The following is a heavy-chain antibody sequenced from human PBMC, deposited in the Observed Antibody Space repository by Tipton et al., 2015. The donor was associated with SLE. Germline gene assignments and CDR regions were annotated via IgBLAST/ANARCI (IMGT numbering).Heavy chain of an antibody. CDR3: ARESFTNDFYYYMDV. Sequence: TLSLTCTVSGGSISSGGYYWSWIRQPAGKGLEWIGRAYTDGKTNYNPSLKSRVTISVDTSKNQFSLQLTSVTAADTAIYYCARESFTNDFYYYMDVWGKGTTVTVSS. V-gene: IGHV4-61*02. J-gene: IGHJ6*03. D-gene: IGHD2-8*01. CDR1: GGSISSGGYY. CDR2: AYTDGKT.